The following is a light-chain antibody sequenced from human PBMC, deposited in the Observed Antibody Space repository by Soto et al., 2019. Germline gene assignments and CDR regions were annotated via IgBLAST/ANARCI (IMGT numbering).Light chain of an antibody. V-gene: IGKV1-27*01. CDR3: QKYDSAPPT. CDR2: AAS. CDR1: QDIGSY. J-gene: IGKJ4*01. Sequence: DMQMTQSPSSLAASVGDRITITCRASQDIGSYLAWYQQKPGKVPKLLIYAASTLQSGVPSRFSGSGSASGSGTDFILTISSLQHEDVATYYCQKYDSAPPTFGGGTKVEI.